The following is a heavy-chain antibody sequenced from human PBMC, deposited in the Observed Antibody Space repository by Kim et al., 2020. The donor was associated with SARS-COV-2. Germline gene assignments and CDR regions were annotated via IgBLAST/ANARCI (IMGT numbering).Heavy chain of an antibody. D-gene: IGHD6-13*01. V-gene: IGHV3-30*01. CDR3: ARSPAAGRYYYYGMDV. Sequence: GRCRLPISRDNPKNTLYLQMNSLRAEDTAVYYCARSPAAGRYYYYGMDVWGQGTTVTVSS. J-gene: IGHJ6*02.